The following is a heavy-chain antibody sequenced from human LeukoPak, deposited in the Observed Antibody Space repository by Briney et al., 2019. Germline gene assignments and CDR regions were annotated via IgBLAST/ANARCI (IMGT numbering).Heavy chain of an antibody. CDR2: INSDGSST. Sequence: GGSLRLSCAASGFTFNSHAMSWVRQAPGKGLVWVSRINSDGSSTSYADSVKGRFTISRDNAKNTLYLQMNSLRAEDTAVYYCARDTDTVTTILDYWGQGTLVTVSS. J-gene: IGHJ4*02. CDR3: ARDTDTVTTILDY. CDR1: GFTFNSHA. V-gene: IGHV3-74*01. D-gene: IGHD4-17*01.